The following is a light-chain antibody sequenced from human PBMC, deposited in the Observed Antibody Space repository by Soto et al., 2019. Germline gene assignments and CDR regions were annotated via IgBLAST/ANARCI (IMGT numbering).Light chain of an antibody. V-gene: IGKV1-9*01. Sequence: DIQLTQSPSLLSASVGDRVTITCRASQGISSYLAWYQQKPGKAPNLLIYAASTLQSGVPSRFSGSRSGTEFTLTISSLQPEDFATYYCQQLDSYPITFGQGTRLEIK. CDR2: AAS. J-gene: IGKJ5*01. CDR1: QGISSY. CDR3: QQLDSYPIT.